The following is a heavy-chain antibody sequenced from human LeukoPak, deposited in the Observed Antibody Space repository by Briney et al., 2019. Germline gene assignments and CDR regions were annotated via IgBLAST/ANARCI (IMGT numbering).Heavy chain of an antibody. V-gene: IGHV3-74*03. J-gene: IGHJ4*01. CDR2: ISKDGGTT. CDR3: VRANGYLHDFDF. CDR1: GFSFSKYR. Sequence: GGSLRLSCEASGFSFSKYRMHWVRQAPGKGLVWVAFISKDGGTTTYVDSVRDRFTISRDNSKNILFLQMNSLKSEDTAMYYCVRANGYLHDFDFWGQGALGTVSS. D-gene: IGHD3-22*01.